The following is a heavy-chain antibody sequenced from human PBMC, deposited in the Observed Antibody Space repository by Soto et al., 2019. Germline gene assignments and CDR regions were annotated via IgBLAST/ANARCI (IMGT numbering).Heavy chain of an antibody. J-gene: IGHJ4*02. Sequence: QVQLQESGPGLVKPSQTLSLTCTVSGGSISSGDYYWSWIRQPPGKGLEWIGYIYYSGSTYYNSSLKSRVTISVDTSKNQFSLKLSSVTAADTAVYYCARTYYDFWSGPVGGFDYWGQGTLVTVSS. CDR3: ARTYYDFWSGPVGGFDY. V-gene: IGHV4-30-4*01. D-gene: IGHD3-3*01. CDR1: GGSISSGDYY. CDR2: IYYSGST.